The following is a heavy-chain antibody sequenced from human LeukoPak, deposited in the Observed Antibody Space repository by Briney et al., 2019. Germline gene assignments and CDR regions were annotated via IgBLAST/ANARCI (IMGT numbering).Heavy chain of an antibody. CDR2: INPNSGDT. CDR3: ASGRGYSYGYDWLEP. J-gene: IGHJ5*02. D-gene: IGHD5-18*01. V-gene: IGHV1-2*02. CDR1: GYTFIDYY. Sequence: GASVKVSCKASGYTFIDYYMHWVRQAPGQGLEWMGWINPNSGDTNYAQKFQGRVTVTRDTSISTAYMELSSLRSDDTAIYYCASGRGYSYGYDWLEPWGQGTLVTVSS.